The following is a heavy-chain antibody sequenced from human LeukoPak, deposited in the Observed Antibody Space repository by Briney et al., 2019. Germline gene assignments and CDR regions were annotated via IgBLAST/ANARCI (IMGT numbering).Heavy chain of an antibody. J-gene: IGHJ4*02. CDR2: IYHSGST. D-gene: IGHD6-13*01. CDR1: GDSISSYY. V-gene: IGHV4-59*01. CDR3: ATGYSSTWYYFDY. Sequence: PSETLSLTCTVSGDSISSYYWSWIRRPPGKGLEWIGYIYHSGSTNYNPSLKSRVTISADTSKDQFSLKLASVTAADTAVYYCATGYSSTWYYFDYWGQGTLVTVSP.